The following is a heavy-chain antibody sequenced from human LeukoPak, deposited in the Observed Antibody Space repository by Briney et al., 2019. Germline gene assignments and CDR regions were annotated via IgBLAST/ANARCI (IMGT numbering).Heavy chain of an antibody. Sequence: GGSLRLSCAASGFTFSNYAMSWVRQAPGKGLEWVSVISGSGGSAYYADSVKGRFTISRDNSKNTLFLQMNSLRAEDTAVYYCAKGILSVNVYWGQGTLVTVSS. V-gene: IGHV3-23*01. J-gene: IGHJ4*02. CDR3: AKGILSVNVY. CDR1: GFTFSNYA. CDR2: ISGSGGSA. D-gene: IGHD2-15*01.